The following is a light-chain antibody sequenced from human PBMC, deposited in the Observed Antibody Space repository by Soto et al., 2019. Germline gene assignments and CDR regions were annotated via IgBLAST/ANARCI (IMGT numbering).Light chain of an antibody. CDR3: SSYTSSITYVV. J-gene: IGLJ2*01. CDR1: SSDVGGYNY. CDR2: EVS. Sequence: QSALTQPASVSGSPGQSITISCTGSSSDVGGYNYVSWYQQHPDKAPKVIIYEVSNRPSGVSNRFSGSKSGNTASLTISGLQAEDEADYYCSSYTSSITYVVFGGWTKLTVL. V-gene: IGLV2-14*01.